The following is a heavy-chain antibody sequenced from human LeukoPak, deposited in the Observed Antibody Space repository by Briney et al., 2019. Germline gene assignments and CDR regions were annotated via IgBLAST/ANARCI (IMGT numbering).Heavy chain of an antibody. CDR1: GFTFSSYS. CDR2: ISSSSSTI. D-gene: IGHD1-26*01. J-gene: IGHJ4*02. CDR3: ARDRSGSYGG. Sequence: GGSLRLSCAASGFTFSSYSMNWVRQAPGKGLEWVSYISSSSSTIYYADSVKGRFTISRDNAKNSLYLQMNSLRAEDTAVYYCARDRSGSYGGWGQGTLVTVSS. V-gene: IGHV3-48*04.